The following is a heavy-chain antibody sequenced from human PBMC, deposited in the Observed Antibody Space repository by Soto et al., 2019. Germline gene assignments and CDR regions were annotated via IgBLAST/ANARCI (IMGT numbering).Heavy chain of an antibody. CDR1: GYTFSDYR. CDR2: IDSSDSYI. D-gene: IGHD2-21*01. CDR3: ANLDCNFGSSDVFDL. Sequence: GESLKISCQGSGYTFSDYRISWVRQMPGKGLEWLGTIDSSDSYITYSPSFQGHVTISADKSISTAFLRWTSLKSSDSAMYFCANLDCNFGSSDVFDLWGRGTMVTVSS. J-gene: IGHJ3*01. V-gene: IGHV5-10-1*01.